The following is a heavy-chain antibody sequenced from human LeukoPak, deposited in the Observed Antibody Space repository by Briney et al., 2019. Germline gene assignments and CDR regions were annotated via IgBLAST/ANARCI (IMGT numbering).Heavy chain of an antibody. D-gene: IGHD6-19*01. J-gene: IGHJ3*02. V-gene: IGHV5-51*01. CDR3: ARRIAVAAEEDAFDI. CDR2: IYPGDSDT. Sequence: GESLKISCKGSGYSFTSYWIGWVRQMPGKGLEWMGIIYPGDSDTRYSPSFQGQVTISADKSISTAYLQWSSLKASDTAMYYCARRIAVAAEEDAFDIWGQGTMVTVSS. CDR1: GYSFTSYW.